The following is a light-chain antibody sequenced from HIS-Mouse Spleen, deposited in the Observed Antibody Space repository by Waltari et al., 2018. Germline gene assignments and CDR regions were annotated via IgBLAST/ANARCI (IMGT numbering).Light chain of an antibody. J-gene: IGLJ2*01. CDR2: DVS. CDR3: SSYTSSSTEV. CDR1: SSDVGGYKY. V-gene: IGLV2-14*03. Sequence: QSALTQPASVSGSPGQSITISCTGTSSDVGGYKYVPWYQQHPGKAPKLMIYDVSNRPSGVSNRFSGSKSGNTASLTISGLQAEDEADYYCSSYTSSSTEVFGGGTKLTVL.